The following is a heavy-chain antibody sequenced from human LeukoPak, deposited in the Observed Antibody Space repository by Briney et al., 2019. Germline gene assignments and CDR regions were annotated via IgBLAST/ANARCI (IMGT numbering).Heavy chain of an antibody. Sequence: GGSLRLSCAASGFTFSSYGMHWVRQAPGKGLEWVAVIWYDGSNKYYADSVKGRFTISRDNSKNTLYLQMNSLRAEDTAVYYCARIAAADTFDYWGQGTLVTVSS. D-gene: IGHD6-13*01. CDR1: GFTFSSYG. CDR3: ARIAAADTFDY. CDR2: IWYDGSNK. J-gene: IGHJ4*02. V-gene: IGHV3-33*01.